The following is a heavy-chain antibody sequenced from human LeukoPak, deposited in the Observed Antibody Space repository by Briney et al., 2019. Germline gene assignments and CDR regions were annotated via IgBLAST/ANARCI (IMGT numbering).Heavy chain of an antibody. Sequence: SETLSLTCTVSGASVGDYYWSWIRQAAGKGLEWLGRIYTSGNTIYNPSLQSRVTISVDVPKNQFSLRLIPMTAADTGIYYCAVDNRDFWGQGTLVTVSS. CDR3: AVDNRDF. V-gene: IGHV4-4*07. D-gene: IGHD2/OR15-2a*01. CDR1: GASVGDYY. CDR2: IYTSGNT. J-gene: IGHJ4*02.